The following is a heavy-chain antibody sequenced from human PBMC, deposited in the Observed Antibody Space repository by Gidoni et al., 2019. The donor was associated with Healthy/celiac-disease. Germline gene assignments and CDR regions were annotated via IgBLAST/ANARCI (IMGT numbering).Heavy chain of an antibody. V-gene: IGHV1-3*01. Sequence: QVQLVQSGEEVKKPGASVKVPRRAAGSTFTSYAMLWVRQAPGQRLEGMGGINAGNGNTNDSQKFQGRVTITRYTSASTAYMELSSLRSEDTAVYYCARGEIAATYYYYGMDVWGQGTTVTVSS. J-gene: IGHJ6*02. CDR2: INAGNGNT. CDR3: ARGEIAATYYYYGMDV. CDR1: GSTFTSYA. D-gene: IGHD6-25*01.